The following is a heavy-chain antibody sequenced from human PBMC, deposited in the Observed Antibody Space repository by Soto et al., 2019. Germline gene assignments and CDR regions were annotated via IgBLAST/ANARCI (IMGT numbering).Heavy chain of an antibody. Sequence: SETLSLTCTVSGGSVSSGSYFWSWIRQPPGKGLEWIGYIYYSGSTNYNPPLKSRVTISVDTSKNQFSLKLSSVTAADTAVYYCARAYGGYADYWGQGALVTVSS. D-gene: IGHD5-12*01. CDR2: IYYSGST. J-gene: IGHJ4*02. V-gene: IGHV4-61*01. CDR3: ARAYGGYADY. CDR1: GGSVSSGSYF.